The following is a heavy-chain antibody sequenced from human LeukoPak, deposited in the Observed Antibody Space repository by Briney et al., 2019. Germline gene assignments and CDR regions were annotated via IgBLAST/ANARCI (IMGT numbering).Heavy chain of an antibody. CDR2: ISSSSSYI. CDR1: GFTFSSYT. D-gene: IGHD6-13*01. CDR3: AKSMTYSSSPDAFDI. J-gene: IGHJ3*02. Sequence: GGSLRLSCAASGFTFSSYTMNWVRQAPGKGLEWVSSISSSSSYIYYADSMKGRFTISRDNAKNSLYLQMNSLRAEDTAVYYCAKSMTYSSSPDAFDIWGQGTMVTVSS. V-gene: IGHV3-21*01.